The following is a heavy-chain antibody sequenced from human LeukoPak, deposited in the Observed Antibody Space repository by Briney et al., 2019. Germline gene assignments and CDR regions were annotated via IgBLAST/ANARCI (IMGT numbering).Heavy chain of an antibody. V-gene: IGHV4-39*01. Sequence: SETLSLTCTVSGGSISSSSYYWGWIRQPPGKGLEWIGSIYYSGSTYYNPSLKSRVTISVDTSKDQFSLKLSSVTAADTAVYYCARPKTIVGATSAFDIWGQGTMVTVSS. CDR1: GGSISSSSYY. J-gene: IGHJ3*02. D-gene: IGHD1-26*01. CDR3: ARPKTIVGATSAFDI. CDR2: IYYSGST.